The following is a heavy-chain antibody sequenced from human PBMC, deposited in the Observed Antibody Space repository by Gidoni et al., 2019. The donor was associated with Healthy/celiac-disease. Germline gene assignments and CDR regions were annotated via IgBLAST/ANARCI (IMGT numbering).Heavy chain of an antibody. J-gene: IGHJ4*02. D-gene: IGHD4-17*01. CDR1: GFTFSSYA. Sequence: QVQLVESGGGVVQPGRSLRLSCAASGFTFSSYAMHWVRQAPGKGLEWVAVISYDGSNKYYADSVKGRFTISRDNSKNTLYLQMNSLRAEDTAVYYCARERVPDVYGDSTEDYWGQGTLVTVSS. CDR2: ISYDGSNK. V-gene: IGHV3-30*01. CDR3: ARERVPDVYGDSTEDY.